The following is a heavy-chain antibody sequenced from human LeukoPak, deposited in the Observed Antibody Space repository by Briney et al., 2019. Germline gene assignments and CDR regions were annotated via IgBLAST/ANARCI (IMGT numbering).Heavy chain of an antibody. CDR1: GFTFSSSW. Sequence: GGSLRLSCAATGFTFSSSWMSWVRQAPGKGLEWVANVKQDGSDKYYVDSLKGRFTISRDNTKNSLYLQMNSLTAEDTAMYYCARDRTNDYGHNVGAFDIWGQGTVVTVSS. V-gene: IGHV3-7*01. D-gene: IGHD4-17*01. CDR3: ARDRTNDYGHNVGAFDI. J-gene: IGHJ3*02. CDR2: VKQDGSDK.